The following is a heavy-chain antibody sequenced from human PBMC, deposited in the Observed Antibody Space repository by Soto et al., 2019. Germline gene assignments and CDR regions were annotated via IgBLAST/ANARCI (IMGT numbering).Heavy chain of an antibody. J-gene: IGHJ4*02. CDR1: GFTFDDYG. CDR3: ARGANFDWLLSEPFDY. CDR2: INWNGGST. D-gene: IGHD3-9*01. V-gene: IGHV3-20*01. Sequence: EVQLVESGGGVVRPGGSLRLSCAASGFTFDDYGMSWVRQAPGKGLEWVSGINWNGGSTGYADSVKGRFTISRDNAKNSLDLQMNSLRAEDTALYHCARGANFDWLLSEPFDYWGQGTLVTVSS.